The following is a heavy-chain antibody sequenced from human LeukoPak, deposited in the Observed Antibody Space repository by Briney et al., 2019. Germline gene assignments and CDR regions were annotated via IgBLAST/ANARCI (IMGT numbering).Heavy chain of an antibody. V-gene: IGHV3-23*01. CDR3: AKSGYNRFDY. CDR1: GFTFSSSA. J-gene: IGHJ4*02. D-gene: IGHD5-24*01. Sequence: EGSLRLSCAASGFTFSSSAMSWVRRAPGKGLEWVSNISGSGSGGSTYYADSVKGRFTISRDNSKNTLYLQMNSLRAEDTAVYYCAKSGYNRFDYWGQGTLVTVSS. CDR2: ISGSGSGGST.